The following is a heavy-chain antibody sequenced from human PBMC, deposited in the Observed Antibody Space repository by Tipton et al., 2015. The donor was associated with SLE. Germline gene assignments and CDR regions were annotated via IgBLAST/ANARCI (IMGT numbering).Heavy chain of an antibody. CDR1: GGSISSSSYY. CDR2: IYYSGST. V-gene: IGHV4-61*01. CDR3: ARDLNYYDSSGYPNSDAFDI. Sequence: TLSLTCTVSGGSISSSSYYWSWIRQPPGKGLEWIGYIYYSGSTNYNPSLKSRVTISVDTSKNQFSLKLSSVTAADTAVYYCARDLNYYDSSGYPNSDAFDIWGQGTMVTVSS. J-gene: IGHJ3*02. D-gene: IGHD3-22*01.